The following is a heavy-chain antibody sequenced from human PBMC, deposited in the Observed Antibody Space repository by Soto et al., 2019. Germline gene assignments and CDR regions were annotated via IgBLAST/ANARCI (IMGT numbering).Heavy chain of an antibody. CDR2: ISGSGGST. D-gene: IGHD5-18*01. J-gene: IGHJ4*02. CDR1: GFTFSNYA. Sequence: EVQLLESGGGLVQPGGSLRLSCAASGFTFSNYAMSWVRQAPGKGLEWVSAISGSGGSTYYADSVKGRFTISRDNSKNTLYLQINSLRAADKAVYYCAKDEDVNTAMVFASWGQGTLVTVSS. CDR3: AKDEDVNTAMVFAS. V-gene: IGHV3-23*01.